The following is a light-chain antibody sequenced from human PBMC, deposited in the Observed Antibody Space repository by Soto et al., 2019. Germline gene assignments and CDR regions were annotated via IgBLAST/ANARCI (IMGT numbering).Light chain of an antibody. Sequence: QSVLTQPPSVSGAPGQRVTISCTGSSSNIGTGYDVYWYQQLPGTAPKLLIYDNSNRPSGVPDRFSGSKSGTSASLAITGLQAADEADYYCQSYDSSLSGSVFGGGTKLTVL. V-gene: IGLV1-40*01. CDR1: SSNIGTGYD. J-gene: IGLJ2*01. CDR2: DNS. CDR3: QSYDSSLSGSV.